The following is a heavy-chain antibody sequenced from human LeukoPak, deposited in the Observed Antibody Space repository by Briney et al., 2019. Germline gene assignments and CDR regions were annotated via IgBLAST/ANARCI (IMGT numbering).Heavy chain of an antibody. J-gene: IGHJ5*02. V-gene: IGHV4-59*01. CDR2: IYYSGST. D-gene: IGHD2-15*01. CDR3: ARGRDFDCSGGSCYSTWWFDP. Sequence: PSETLSLTCTVSGGSISSYYWSWIRQPPGKGLEWIGYIYYSGSTNYNPSLKSRVTISVDTSKNQFSLKLSSVTAADTAVYYCARGRDFDCSGGSCYSTWWFDPWGQGTLVTVSS. CDR1: GGSISSYY.